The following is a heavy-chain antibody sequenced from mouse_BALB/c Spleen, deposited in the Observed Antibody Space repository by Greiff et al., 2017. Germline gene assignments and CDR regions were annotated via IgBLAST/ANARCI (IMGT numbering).Heavy chain of an antibody. J-gene: IGHJ4*01. CDR3: ARKGDYYAMDY. V-gene: IGHV1-87*01. Sequence: VQLVESGAELARPGASVKLSCKASGYTFTSYWMQWVKQRPGQGLEWIGAIYPGDGDTRYTQKFKGKATLTADKSSSTAYMQLSSLASEDSAVYYCARKGDYYAMDYWGQGTSVTVSS. CDR2: IYPGDGDT. CDR1: GYTFTSYW.